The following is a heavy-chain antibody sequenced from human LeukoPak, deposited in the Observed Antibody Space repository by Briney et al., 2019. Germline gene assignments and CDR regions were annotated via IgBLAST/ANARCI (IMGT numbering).Heavy chain of an antibody. Sequence: MSSETLSLTCTVSGGSISSSSYYWGWIRQPPGKGLEWIGSIYYSGSTYYNPSLKSRVTISVDTSKNQLTLKLSSVTAADTAVYYCARLEGSGSYYTFDYWGQGTLVTVSS. CDR3: ARLEGSGSYYTFDY. CDR1: GGSISSSSYY. CDR2: IYYSGST. V-gene: IGHV4-39*01. J-gene: IGHJ4*02. D-gene: IGHD3-10*01.